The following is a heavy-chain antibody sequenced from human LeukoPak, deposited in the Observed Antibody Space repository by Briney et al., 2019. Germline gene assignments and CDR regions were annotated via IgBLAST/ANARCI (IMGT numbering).Heavy chain of an antibody. V-gene: IGHV3-48*03. Sequence: GGSLRLSCAASGFTFSSYEMNWVRQAPGKGLEWVSYISSSGSTIYYADSVKGRFTISRDNAKNSLYLQMNSLRAEDTAVYYRAGEMATITGNFDYWGQGTLVTVSS. CDR2: ISSSGSTI. J-gene: IGHJ4*02. CDR1: GFTFSSYE. CDR3: AGEMATITGNFDY. D-gene: IGHD5-24*01.